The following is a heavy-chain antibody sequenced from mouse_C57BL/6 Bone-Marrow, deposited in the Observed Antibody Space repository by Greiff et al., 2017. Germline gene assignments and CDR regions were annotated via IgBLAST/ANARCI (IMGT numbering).Heavy chain of an antibody. CDR1: GYTFTSYG. V-gene: IGHV1-81*01. Sequence: QVQLKESGAELARPGASVKLSCKASGYTFTSYGISWVKQRTGQGLEWIGEIYPRSGNTYYNEKFKGKATLTADKSSSTAYMELRSLTSEDSAVYFCAGYGYYWYFDVWGTGTTVTVSS. J-gene: IGHJ1*03. CDR3: AGYGYYWYFDV. D-gene: IGHD2-2*01. CDR2: IYPRSGNT.